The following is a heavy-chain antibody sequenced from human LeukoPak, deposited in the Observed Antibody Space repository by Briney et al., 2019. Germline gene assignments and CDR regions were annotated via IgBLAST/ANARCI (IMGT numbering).Heavy chain of an antibody. D-gene: IGHD3-10*01. CDR2: ISYDGSNK. V-gene: IGHV3-30*03. CDR1: GFIFSSYS. Sequence: GGSLRLSCAASGFIFSSYSMNWVRQAPGKGLEWVAVISYDGSNKYYADSVKGRFTISRDNSKNTLYLQMNSLRAEDTAVYYCARDYYGSGRRSPYYYYMDVWGKGTTVTVSS. J-gene: IGHJ6*03. CDR3: ARDYYGSGRRSPYYYYMDV.